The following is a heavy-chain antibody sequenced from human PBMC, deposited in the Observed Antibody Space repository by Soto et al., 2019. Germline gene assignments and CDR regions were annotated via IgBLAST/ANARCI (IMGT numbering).Heavy chain of an antibody. J-gene: IGHJ6*03. CDR1: GFTFDDYT. CDR3: AKDQTRDYYYYYMDV. V-gene: IGHV3-43*01. Sequence: GGSLRLSCAASGFTFDDYTMHWVRQAPGKGLEWVSLISWDGGSTYYADSVKGRFTISRDNSKNSLYLQMNSLRTEDTALYYCAKDQTRDYYYYYMDVWGKGTTVTVSS. CDR2: ISWDGGST.